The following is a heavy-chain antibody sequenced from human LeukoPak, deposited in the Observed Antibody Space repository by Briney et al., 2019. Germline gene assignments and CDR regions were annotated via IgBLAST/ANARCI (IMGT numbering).Heavy chain of an antibody. Sequence: PGGSLRLSCTASGCTFSSYEMNWVRQAPGKRLEWVSDISSSGSPIYYADSVKGRFTVSRDNAKNSLYLQMSSLRAEDTAVYYCARTMAFWGQGTLVAVSS. CDR3: ARTMAF. V-gene: IGHV3-48*03. D-gene: IGHD5-24*01. J-gene: IGHJ4*02. CDR1: GCTFSSYE. CDR2: ISSSGSPI.